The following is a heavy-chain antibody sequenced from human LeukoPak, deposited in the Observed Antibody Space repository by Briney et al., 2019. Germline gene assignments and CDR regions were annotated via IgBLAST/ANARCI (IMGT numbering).Heavy chain of an antibody. Sequence: GGSLRLSCAASGFTFSSYSMNWGRQAPGKGLEWISSISSSNNYIYYADSVKGRFTISRDNAKKSLYLQMNSLRAEDTAVYHCAGRGVTTEDNSAFDIWGQGTMVTVTS. CDR3: AGRGVTTEDNSAFDI. J-gene: IGHJ3*02. CDR1: GFTFSSYS. D-gene: IGHD2/OR15-2a*01. V-gene: IGHV3-21*04. CDR2: ISSSNNYI.